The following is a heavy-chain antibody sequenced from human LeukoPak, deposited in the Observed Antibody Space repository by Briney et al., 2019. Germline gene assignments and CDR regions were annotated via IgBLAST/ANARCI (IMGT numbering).Heavy chain of an antibody. CDR3: AANYYDSSGYSGTSDY. CDR2: ISGSGGST. V-gene: IGHV3-23*01. Sequence: GGSLRLSCAASGFTFSSYAMSWVRQAPGKGLEWVSAISGSGGSTYYADSVKGRFTISRDNSKNTLYLQMNSLRAEDTAVYYCAANYYDSSGYSGTSDYWGQGTLVTVSS. CDR1: GFTFSSYA. D-gene: IGHD3-22*01. J-gene: IGHJ4*02.